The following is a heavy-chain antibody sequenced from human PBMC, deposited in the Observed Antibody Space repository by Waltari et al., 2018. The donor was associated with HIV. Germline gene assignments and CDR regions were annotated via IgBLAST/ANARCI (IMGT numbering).Heavy chain of an antibody. Sequence: EVQLVESGGGLVQPGGSLRLSCAASGFPFTSYERNWVRQAPGKGLEWVSYISSSGSFIYYADSVKGRFTISRDNAKNSLYLQMNSLRAEDTAVYYCARLPVAGTGGFDYWGQGTLVTVSS. D-gene: IGHD6-19*01. CDR3: ARLPVAGTGGFDY. J-gene: IGHJ4*02. CDR1: GFPFTSYE. CDR2: ISSSGSFI. V-gene: IGHV3-48*03.